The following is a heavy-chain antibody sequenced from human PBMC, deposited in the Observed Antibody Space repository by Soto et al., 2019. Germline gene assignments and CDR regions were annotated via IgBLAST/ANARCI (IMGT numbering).Heavy chain of an antibody. CDR3: ARGRYGDY. CDR2: ISAHNGNT. D-gene: IGHD1-1*01. V-gene: IGHV1-18*01. CDR1: GYTFTSYG. J-gene: IGHJ4*02. Sequence: QVHLVQSGAEVKKPGASVKVSCKGSGYTFTSYGITWVRQAPGQGLEWMGWISAHNGNTDYAQKLQGRVSVTRDTSTSTAYMELRSLRSDDTAVYYCARGRYGDYWGQGALVTVSS.